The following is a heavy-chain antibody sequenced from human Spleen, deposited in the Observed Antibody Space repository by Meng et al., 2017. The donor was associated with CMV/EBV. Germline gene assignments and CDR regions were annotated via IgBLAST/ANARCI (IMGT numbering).Heavy chain of an antibody. CDR3: ASLVGDPYGDDRDY. CDR1: GASISSNY. D-gene: IGHD4-17*01. Sequence: SETLSLTCTVSGASISSNYWSWNRRPPGKGLQYIGSISHNGYINYNPSLKGRVTISLDTSRNQLSLRLTSVTAADTAVYYCASLVGDPYGDDRDYWGQGTLVTVSS. J-gene: IGHJ4*02. CDR2: ISHNGYI. V-gene: IGHV4-59*01.